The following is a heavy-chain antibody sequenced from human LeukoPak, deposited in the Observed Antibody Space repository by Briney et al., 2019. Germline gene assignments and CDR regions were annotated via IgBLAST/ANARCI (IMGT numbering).Heavy chain of an antibody. V-gene: IGHV4-39*01. D-gene: IGHD1-20*01. CDR2: ISHSGNT. Sequence: SEILSLTCTVSGASITNSLYFWGWIRKPPGKGLEWIGSISHSGNTYYSPSLSSRVTIFLDASKNQFSLRLSSMAATDTALYYCARRITGTTSDSFDYWGQGTLVTVSS. CDR3: ARRITGTTSDSFDY. J-gene: IGHJ4*02. CDR1: GASITNSLYF.